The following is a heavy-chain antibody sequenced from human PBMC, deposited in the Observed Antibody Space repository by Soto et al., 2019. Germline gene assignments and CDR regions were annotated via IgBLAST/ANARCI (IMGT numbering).Heavy chain of an antibody. V-gene: IGHV3-30*03. CDR1: GFTFSSYG. J-gene: IGHJ4*02. CDR2: TSYDGSNY. Sequence: QVQLVESGGGVVQPGRSLRLSCAASGFTFSSYGMHWVRQAPGKGLEWVAVTSYDGSNYYYIDSVKGRFTISRDNSKNTLYLQMNSLRPEDTAVYYCARDRSRFSSGWYGLFDYWGQGTLVTVSS. D-gene: IGHD6-19*01. CDR3: ARDRSRFSSGWYGLFDY.